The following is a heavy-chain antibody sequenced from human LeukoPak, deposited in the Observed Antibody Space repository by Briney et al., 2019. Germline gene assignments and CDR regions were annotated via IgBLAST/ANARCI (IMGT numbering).Heavy chain of an antibody. V-gene: IGHV4-30-2*01. J-gene: IGHJ4*02. CDR2: IYHSGST. CDR3: ARDSPTPSMVRGVIRDY. Sequence: TLSLTCTVSGGSISSGGYYWSWIRQPPGKGLEWIGYIYHSGSTYYNPSLKSRVTISVDRSKNQFSLKLSSVTAADTAVYYCARDSPTPSMVRGVIRDYWGQGTLVTVSS. D-gene: IGHD3-10*01. CDR1: GGSISSGGYY.